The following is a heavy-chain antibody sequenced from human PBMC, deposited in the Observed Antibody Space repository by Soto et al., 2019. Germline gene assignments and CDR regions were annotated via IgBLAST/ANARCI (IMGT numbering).Heavy chain of an antibody. Sequence: ASVKVSCKASGGTFSSYAISWVRQAPGQGLEWMGGIIPIFGKANYAQKVQGRVTITADKSTNTAYMELSSRISEDPAVYYCARGLRDFWSGYYTSYYYYGMDVWGQGTTVTVSS. J-gene: IGHJ6*02. CDR3: ARGLRDFWSGYYTSYYYYGMDV. V-gene: IGHV1-69*06. CDR1: GGTFSSYA. D-gene: IGHD3-3*01. CDR2: IIPIFGKA.